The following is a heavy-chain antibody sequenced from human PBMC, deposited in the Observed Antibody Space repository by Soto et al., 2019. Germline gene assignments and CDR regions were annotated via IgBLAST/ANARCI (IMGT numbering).Heavy chain of an antibody. CDR2: IIPIFGTA. CDR3: ARRPYYDILTGYLAFDI. Sequence: SVKVSCKASGDTFSSYAISWVRQAPGQGLEWMGGIIPIFGTANYAQKFQGRVTITADESTSTAYMELSSLRSEDTAVYYCARRPYYDILTGYLAFDIWGQGTMVTVSS. V-gene: IGHV1-69*13. D-gene: IGHD3-9*01. J-gene: IGHJ3*02. CDR1: GDTFSSYA.